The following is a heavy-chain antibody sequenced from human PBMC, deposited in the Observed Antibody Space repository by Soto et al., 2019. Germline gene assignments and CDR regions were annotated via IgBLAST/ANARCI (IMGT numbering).Heavy chain of an antibody. V-gene: IGHV1-58*02. CDR2: IVVGSGNT. Sequence: QMQLVQSGPEVKKPGTSVKVSCKASGFNFTSSAMQWVRQARGQRHEWVGWIVVGSGNTNYAQKFQERVTITRDMSTSTDYMELSSLRSEATALHYCGAVITGTGNDACEICGQGTMVTVSS. CDR3: GAVITGTGNDACEI. J-gene: IGHJ3*02. D-gene: IGHD1-20*01. CDR1: GFNFTSSA.